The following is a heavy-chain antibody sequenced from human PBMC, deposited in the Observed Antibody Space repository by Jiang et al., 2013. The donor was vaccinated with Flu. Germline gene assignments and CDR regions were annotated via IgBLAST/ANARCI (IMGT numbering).Heavy chain of an antibody. J-gene: IGHJ6*02. V-gene: IGHV4-31*03. Sequence: PGLVKPSQTLSLTCTVSGGSISSGGYYWSWIRQHPGKGLEWIGYIYYSGSTYYNPSLKSRVTISVDTSKNQFSLKLSSVTAADTAVYYCARGFLANYYYGMDVWGQGTTVTVSS. D-gene: IGHD2/OR15-2a*01. CDR3: ARGFLANYYYGMDV. CDR2: IYYSGST. CDR1: GGSISSGGYY.